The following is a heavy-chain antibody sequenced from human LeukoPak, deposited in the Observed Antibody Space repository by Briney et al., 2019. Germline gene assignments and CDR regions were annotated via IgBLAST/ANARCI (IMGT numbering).Heavy chain of an antibody. CDR3: AKGSYYDSSGSFYFDY. CDR1: GFTFSSYA. V-gene: IGHV3-23*01. J-gene: IGHJ4*02. CDR2: ISGSGDNT. D-gene: IGHD3-22*01. Sequence: GGSLRLSCAASGFTFSSYAMSWVRQAPGKGLEWVSGISGSGDNTYYADSVKGRFTISRDNSKNTLYVQVNSLGTEDTAAYYCAKGSYYDSSGSFYFDYWGQGTMVTVSS.